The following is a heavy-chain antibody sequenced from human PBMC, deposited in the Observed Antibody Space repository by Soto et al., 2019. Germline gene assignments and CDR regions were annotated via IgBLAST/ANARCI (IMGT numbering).Heavy chain of an antibody. J-gene: IGHJ4*01. CDR2: INPYTGET. V-gene: IGHV1-2*02. CDR1: GYRFIDFF. D-gene: IGHD1-1*01. Sequence: QVQLVQSGAGVKKPGASVNVSCKASGYRFIDFFIHFVRQAPGQGLEWMGWINPYTGETNYAQKFPGRVILASAGAIRTAYMELNSLTSDDTAVYYLTRPLPATAGTTFYFRGQGSLVTVSS. CDR3: TRPLPATAGTTFYF.